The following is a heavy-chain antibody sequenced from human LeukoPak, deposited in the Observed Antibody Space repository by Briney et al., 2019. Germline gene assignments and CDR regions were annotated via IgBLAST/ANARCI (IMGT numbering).Heavy chain of an antibody. Sequence: GGSQRLSCAASGFTFSSYGMHWVRQAPGKGLEWVAVISYDGSNKYYADSVKGRFTISRDNSKNTLYLQMNSLRAEDTAVYYCAKDPPYSYYFDYWGQGTLVTVSS. CDR3: AKDPPYSYYFDY. J-gene: IGHJ4*02. D-gene: IGHD2-21*01. CDR2: ISYDGSNK. V-gene: IGHV3-30*18. CDR1: GFTFSSYG.